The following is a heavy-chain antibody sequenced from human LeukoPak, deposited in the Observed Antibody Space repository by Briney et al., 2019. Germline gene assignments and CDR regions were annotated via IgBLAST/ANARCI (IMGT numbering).Heavy chain of an antibody. CDR1: GFNFNNFA. Sequence: GGSLRLSCAASGFNFNNFAMSWVRQAPGKGLEWLSAMTGPADTTYYAESVKGRFAISRDYSKSMVFLQMNSLRVEDTAIYYCAKGAEIDHWGQGTLVTVSS. V-gene: IGHV3-23*01. CDR2: MTGPADTT. J-gene: IGHJ4*02. CDR3: AKGAEIDH.